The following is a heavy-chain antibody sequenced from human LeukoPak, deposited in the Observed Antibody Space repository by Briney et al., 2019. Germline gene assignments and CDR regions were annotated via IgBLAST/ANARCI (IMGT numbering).Heavy chain of an antibody. Sequence: GGSLRLSCAASGFSFSTYVMSWVRQAPGKGLEWVSYISLGSTTIYYADSVKGRFTISRDDAKNSLYLQMNSLRDEDTAVYYCARVSGWPWDHWGQGTLVTVSS. D-gene: IGHD2-15*01. V-gene: IGHV3-48*02. CDR1: GFSFSTYV. CDR2: ISLGSTTI. CDR3: ARVSGWPWDH. J-gene: IGHJ4*02.